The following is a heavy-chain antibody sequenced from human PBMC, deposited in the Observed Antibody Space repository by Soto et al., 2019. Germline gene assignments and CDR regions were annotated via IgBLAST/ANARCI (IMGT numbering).Heavy chain of an antibody. J-gene: IGHJ4*02. CDR2: INPNSGGT. V-gene: IGHV1-2*04. CDR3: ARGDTVTTWSPMPDY. CDR1: GYSFTVDY. Sequence: ASVNLARKASGYSFTVDYMRWLRNAPGQGLEWMGWINPNSGGTNYAQKFQGWVTMTRDTSISTAYMELSRLRSDDTAVYYCARGDTVTTWSPMPDYWGQGTLVTVSS. D-gene: IGHD4-4*01.